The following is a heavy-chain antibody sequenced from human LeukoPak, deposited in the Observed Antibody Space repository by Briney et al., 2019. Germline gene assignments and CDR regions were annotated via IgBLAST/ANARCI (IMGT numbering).Heavy chain of an antibody. J-gene: IGHJ4*02. D-gene: IGHD3-16*02. CDR1: GGSISSTDHY. V-gene: IGHV4-30-4*01. CDR2: IYNRGST. CDR3: VTFGGVIVALDY. Sequence: SETLSLTCTVSGGSISSTDHYWSWIRQPPGKGLEWIGFIYNRGSTYYNPSLKSRITISVDTSKNQFSLKLTSLTAADTAVYYCVTFGGVIVALDYWGQGTLVTVSS.